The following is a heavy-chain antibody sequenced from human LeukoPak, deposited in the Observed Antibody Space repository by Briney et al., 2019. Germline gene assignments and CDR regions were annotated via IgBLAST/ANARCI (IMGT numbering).Heavy chain of an antibody. CDR3: AKEGRVGASVYFQH. Sequence: GGSLRLSCAASGFTFSSYDMSWVRQAPGKGLEWVSDISGGGTSTYADSVKGRFTISRDNSKNTLYLQMNSLSAEDTAVYYCAKEGRVGASVYFQHWGQGTLVTVSS. CDR1: GFTFSSYD. J-gene: IGHJ1*01. V-gene: IGHV3-23*01. CDR2: ISGGGTST. D-gene: IGHD1-26*01.